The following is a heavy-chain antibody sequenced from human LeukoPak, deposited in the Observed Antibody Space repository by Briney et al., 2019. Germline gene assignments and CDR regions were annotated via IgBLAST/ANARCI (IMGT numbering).Heavy chain of an antibody. V-gene: IGHV4-4*07. D-gene: IGHD2-8*01. J-gene: IGHJ6*03. CDR3: ARDIRSHNGPGGYYYYYMDV. Sequence: SETLSLTCTVSGDSMSDSYWSWIRQPAGKGLEWIGRIYASGSTNYNPSLKSRVTLSVDTSSNQFSLTLSSVTAADTAVYHCARDIRSHNGPGGYYYYYMDVWGKGTTVTVSS. CDR2: IYASGST. CDR1: GDSMSDSY.